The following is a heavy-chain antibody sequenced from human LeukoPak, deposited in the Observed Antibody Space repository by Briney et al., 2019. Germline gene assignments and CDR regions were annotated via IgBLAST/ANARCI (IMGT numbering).Heavy chain of an antibody. J-gene: IGHJ4*02. V-gene: IGHV3-73*01. CDR1: GFTFSGSA. Sequence: GGSLRLSCAASGFTFSGSALHWVRQASGKGLEWVGRIRSSANNYATAYAASVKGRFTISRDDSKNTAYLQMNSLETEDTAVYYCSRWFGGNWGQGTLVTVSS. CDR3: SRWFGGN. CDR2: IRSSANNYAT. D-gene: IGHD3-10*01.